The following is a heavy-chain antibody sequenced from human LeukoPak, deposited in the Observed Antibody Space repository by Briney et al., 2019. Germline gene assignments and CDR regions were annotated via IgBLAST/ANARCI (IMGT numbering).Heavy chain of an antibody. Sequence: VSGPTLVKPTQTLTLTCTFSGFSLSTSGVGVGWIRQPPGKALEWLALIYWDDDKRYSPSLKSRLTITKDTFKNQVVLTMTNMDPVDAATYYCAHRPPPRYCSSTSCYGRWNWFDPWGQGTLVTVSS. CDR1: GFSLSTSGVG. J-gene: IGHJ5*02. D-gene: IGHD2-2*01. V-gene: IGHV2-5*02. CDR2: IYWDDDK. CDR3: AHRPPPRYCSSTSCYGRWNWFDP.